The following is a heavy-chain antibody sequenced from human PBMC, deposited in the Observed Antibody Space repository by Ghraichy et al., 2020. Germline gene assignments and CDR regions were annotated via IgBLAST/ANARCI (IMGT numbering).Heavy chain of an antibody. V-gene: IGHV4-61*02. CDR1: GGSISSGSYY. CDR3: ARDLGGPYYYYMDV. D-gene: IGHD1-26*01. Sequence: SETLSLTCTVSGGSISSGSYYWSWIRQPAGKGLEWIGRIYTSGSTNYNPSLKSRVTISVDTSKNQFSLKLSSVTAADTAVYYCARDLGGPYYYYMDVWGKGTTVTVSS. CDR2: IYTSGST. J-gene: IGHJ6*03.